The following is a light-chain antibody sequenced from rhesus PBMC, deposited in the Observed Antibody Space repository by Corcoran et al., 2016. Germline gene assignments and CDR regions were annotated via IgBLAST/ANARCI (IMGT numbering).Light chain of an antibody. Sequence: DIQMTQSPSSLSASVGDRVTINCRASQGISSWLAWYQQKPGKAPKLLINTASSLQSGVPSRCSGSGCGTDFTLPISSLQPDDFATYYCQQYTSAPFSFGPGTKVELK. V-gene: IGKV1-21*01. CDR3: QQYTSAPFS. J-gene: IGKJ2*01. CDR2: TAS. CDR1: QGISSW.